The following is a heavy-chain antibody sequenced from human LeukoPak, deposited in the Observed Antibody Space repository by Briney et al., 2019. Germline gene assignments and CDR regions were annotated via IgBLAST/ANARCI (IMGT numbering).Heavy chain of an antibody. CDR3: ARVRIAAAANGDY. J-gene: IGHJ4*02. CDR1: GYTFTSYG. CDR2: ISAYNGDT. Sequence: ASVKVSCKASGYTFTSYGISWVRQAPGQGLEWMGWISAYNGDTNYAQNVQGRLTMTTDTSTSTAYMELRSLRSDDTAVYYCARVRIAAAANGDYWGQGTLVTVSS. V-gene: IGHV1-18*01. D-gene: IGHD6-13*01.